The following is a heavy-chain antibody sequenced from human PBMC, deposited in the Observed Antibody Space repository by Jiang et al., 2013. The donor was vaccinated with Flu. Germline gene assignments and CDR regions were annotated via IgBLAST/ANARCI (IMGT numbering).Heavy chain of an antibody. CDR3: ARDPYYYGSGSPRAYNWFDP. CDR1: GYTFTSYG. D-gene: IGHD3-10*01. J-gene: IGHJ5*02. V-gene: IGHV1-18*01. CDR2: ISAYNGNT. Sequence: SGAEVKKPGASVKVSCKASGYTFTSYGISWVRQAPGQGLEWMGWISAYNGNTNYAQKLQGRVTMTTDTSTSTAYMELRSLRSDDTAVYYCARDPYYYGSGSPRAYNWFDPWGQGTLVTVSS.